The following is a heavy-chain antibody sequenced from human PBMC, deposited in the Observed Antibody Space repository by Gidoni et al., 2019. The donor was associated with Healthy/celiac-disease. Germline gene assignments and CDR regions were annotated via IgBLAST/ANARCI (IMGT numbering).Heavy chain of an antibody. J-gene: IGHJ4*02. CDR2: ISGSGGST. CDR3: AKPYCTGGDCYPGYFDY. CDR1: GSTFSSYA. D-gene: IGHD2-8*02. V-gene: IGHV3-23*01. Sequence: EVQLLESGGGLVQPGGSLRLSCAASGSTFSSYAMSWVRQAPGKGLEWVSAISGSGGSTYYADSVKGRFTISRDNSKNTLYLQMNSLRAEDTAVYYCAKPYCTGGDCYPGYFDYWGQGTLVTVSS.